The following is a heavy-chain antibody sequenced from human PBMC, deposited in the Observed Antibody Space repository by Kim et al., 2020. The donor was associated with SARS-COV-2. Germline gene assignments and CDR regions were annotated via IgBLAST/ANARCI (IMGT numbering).Heavy chain of an antibody. CDR2: VSYDGRNK. D-gene: IGHD6-13*01. J-gene: IGHJ4*02. CDR3: ARGMCRAAAETF. CDR1: GFTFTSYS. Sequence: GGSLRLSCTASGFTFTSYSMHWVRQAPGKGLEWVAVVSYDGRNKYYADSVKGRFTISRDNSKTTLYMQMSSLRPEDTALYYCARGMCRAAAETFWGQGTLVAVSS. V-gene: IGHV3-30*04.